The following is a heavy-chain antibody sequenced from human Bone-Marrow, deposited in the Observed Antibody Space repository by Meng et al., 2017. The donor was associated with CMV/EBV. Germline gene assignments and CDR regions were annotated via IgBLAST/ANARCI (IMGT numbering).Heavy chain of an antibody. J-gene: IGHJ4*02. CDR2: ISGSGGST. V-gene: IGHV3-23*01. CDR3: TKEKGSYSSPSDY. Sequence: GESLKISCAASGFTFSSYAMSWVRQAPGKGLEWVSAISGSGGSTYYADSVKGRFTISRDNSKNTLYLQMNSLRAEDTAVYYCTKEKGSYSSPSDYWGQGTLVTVSS. D-gene: IGHD6-13*01. CDR1: GFTFSSYA.